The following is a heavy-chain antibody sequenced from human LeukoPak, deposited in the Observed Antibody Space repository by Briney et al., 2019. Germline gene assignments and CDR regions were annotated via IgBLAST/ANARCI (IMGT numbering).Heavy chain of an antibody. CDR2: ISGYNGDT. CDR3: ARFWVFGADTSPPYHQGMDL. CDR1: GYNFKTHA. V-gene: IGHV1-18*01. J-gene: IGHJ6*02. Sequence: SVKVSCQTSGYNFKTHAVSWVRQVPGQGLEWMGWISGYNGDTAFAQKFQGRVTMTKDTSTTTAYMELRSLTSDDTAVYYCARFWVFGADTSPPYHQGMDLWGRGTTVTVSS. D-gene: IGHD3-3*01.